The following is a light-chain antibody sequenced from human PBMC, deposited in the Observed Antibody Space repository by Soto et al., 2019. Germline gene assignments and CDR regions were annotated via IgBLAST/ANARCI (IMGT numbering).Light chain of an antibody. V-gene: IGKV3-11*01. CDR3: QQRSNWPT. Sequence: EIVLTQSPATLSLSPGERATLSCRASQRISFYLTWYQHKPGQAPRLLIYDASNRATGIPARFSGSGYGTDFTLTISSLEPEDLAVYYCQQRSNWPTFGQGTRLEIK. CDR1: QRISFY. J-gene: IGKJ5*01. CDR2: DAS.